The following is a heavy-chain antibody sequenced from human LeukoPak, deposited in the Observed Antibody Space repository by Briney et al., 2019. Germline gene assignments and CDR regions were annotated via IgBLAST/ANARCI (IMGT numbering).Heavy chain of an antibody. V-gene: IGHV3-30*02. CDR1: GFTFSSYA. Sequence: PGGSLRLSCAASGFTFSSYAMSWVRQAPGKGLEWVAFIRYDGSNKYYADSVKGRFTISRDNSKNTLYLQMNSLRAEDTAVYYCAKADWYYFDYWGQGTLVTVSS. D-gene: IGHD3-9*01. CDR2: IRYDGSNK. J-gene: IGHJ4*02. CDR3: AKADWYYFDY.